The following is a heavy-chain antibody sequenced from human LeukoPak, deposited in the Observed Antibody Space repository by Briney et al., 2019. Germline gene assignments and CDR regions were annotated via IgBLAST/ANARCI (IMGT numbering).Heavy chain of an antibody. Sequence: PSETXSLTCTVSGASISSGTYYWSWIRQPAGKGLEWIGRIYTSGSTYYNGSLKSRVIISVKMANNRFSLTLSSVTAAHTAVYYCATLRGDYYDSRAYDMWGQGTMVTVSS. J-gene: IGHJ3*02. CDR1: GASISSGTYY. CDR2: IYTSGST. D-gene: IGHD3-22*01. CDR3: ATLRGDYYDSRAYDM. V-gene: IGHV4-61*02.